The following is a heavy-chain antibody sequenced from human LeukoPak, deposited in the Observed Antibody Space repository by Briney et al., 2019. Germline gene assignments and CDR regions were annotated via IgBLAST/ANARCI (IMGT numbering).Heavy chain of an antibody. Sequence: KPSESLSLTCTVSGGSISSSSYFWGWIRQPPGKGLEWIGSFYYSGSTNYNPSLQSRVAISLDTSKNQFSLKLSSVTAADTAVYYCASRREFYHGMDVWGQGTTVTVSS. CDR1: GGSISSSSYF. CDR2: FYYSGST. J-gene: IGHJ6*02. CDR3: ASRREFYHGMDV. V-gene: IGHV4-39*07.